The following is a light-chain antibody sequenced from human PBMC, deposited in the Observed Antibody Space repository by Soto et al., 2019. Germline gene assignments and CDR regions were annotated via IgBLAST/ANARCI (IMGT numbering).Light chain of an antibody. CDR1: SSDVGSYNL. Sequence: QSALTQPASVSGSPEQSITISCTGTSSDVGSYNLVSWYQQHPDKAPKVMIYEATKRPSGVSNRFSGSKSGNTASLTVSGLQAEDEADYYCSSYGGSNNFVFGGGTKLTVL. CDR2: EAT. J-gene: IGLJ3*02. V-gene: IGLV2-14*02. CDR3: SSYGGSNNFV.